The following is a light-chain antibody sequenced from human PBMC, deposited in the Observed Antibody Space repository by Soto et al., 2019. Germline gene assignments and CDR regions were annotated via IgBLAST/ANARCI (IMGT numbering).Light chain of an antibody. CDR1: QSIASF. V-gene: IGKV1-39*01. Sequence: DIQMTQSPSSLSASVGDSITISCRASQSIASFLNWYQQKPGKAPKLLIYDASSLQSGVPSRFSGSASGTDFTLTISSLQPEDSATYYCQQSYRPPITFGQGTRLEIK. CDR3: QQSYRPPIT. CDR2: DAS. J-gene: IGKJ5*01.